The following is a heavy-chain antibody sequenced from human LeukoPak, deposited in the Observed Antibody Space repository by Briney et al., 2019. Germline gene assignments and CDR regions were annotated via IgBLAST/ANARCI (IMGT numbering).Heavy chain of an antibody. CDR3: ARTPLPPKYGGRFAY. Sequence: SETLSLTCAVYGGSFSGYYWSWIRQPPGKGLEWIGEINHSGSTNYNPSLKSRVTISVDTSKNRFSLNLSSATAADTAVYYCARTPLPPKYGGRFAYWGQGTLVTVSS. V-gene: IGHV4-34*01. CDR2: INHSGST. J-gene: IGHJ4*02. CDR1: GGSFSGYY. D-gene: IGHD4-23*01.